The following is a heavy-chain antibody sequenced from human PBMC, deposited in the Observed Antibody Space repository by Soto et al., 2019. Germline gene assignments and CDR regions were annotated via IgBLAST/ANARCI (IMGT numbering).Heavy chain of an antibody. J-gene: IGHJ4*02. Sequence: QVQLVQSGAEVKKPGASVKVSCKASGYTFTSYAMHWVRQAPGQRLEWMGWINAGNGNTKYSQKFQGRVTITRDTSASTAYMDLSSLRSEDTAVYYCASHLYGDYALDYWGQGTLVTVSS. CDR3: ASHLYGDYALDY. CDR1: GYTFTSYA. V-gene: IGHV1-3*01. CDR2: INAGNGNT. D-gene: IGHD4-17*01.